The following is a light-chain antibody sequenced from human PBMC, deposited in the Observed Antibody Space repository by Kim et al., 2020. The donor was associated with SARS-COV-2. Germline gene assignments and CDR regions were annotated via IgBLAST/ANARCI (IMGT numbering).Light chain of an antibody. CDR2: EAS. J-gene: IGKJ4*01. CDR1: QSVSSS. CDR3: QHYNNWPLT. V-gene: IGKV3-15*01. Sequence: SVSLGERVTLSCRASQSVSSSLAWYQQKPGQAPRLLVYEASTRATGIPGRFTGSRSGTEFTLTISSLQSEDFAVYFCQHYNNWPLTFGGGTKVEI.